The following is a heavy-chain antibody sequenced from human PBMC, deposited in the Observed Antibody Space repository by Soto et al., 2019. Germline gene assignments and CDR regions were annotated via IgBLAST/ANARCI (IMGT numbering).Heavy chain of an antibody. CDR3: AINIYGGYDSTDLSPHL. Sequence: ASVKVSWKASGYTFTSSGISWVRHAPGQGLEWMGWISAYNGNTNYAQKLQGRVTMTTDTSTSTAYMELRSLRSDDTAVYYCAINIYGGYDSTDLSPHLWGQATTVTVSS. J-gene: IGHJ6*02. CDR2: ISAYNGNT. V-gene: IGHV1-18*01. CDR1: GYTFTSSG. D-gene: IGHD5-12*01.